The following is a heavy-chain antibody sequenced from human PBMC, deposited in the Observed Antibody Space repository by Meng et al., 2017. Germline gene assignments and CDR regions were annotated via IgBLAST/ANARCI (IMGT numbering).Heavy chain of an antibody. CDR1: GFTFSRYW. V-gene: IGHV3-73*01. CDR3: TRHWTMVRGVIRGGYYYYGMDV. J-gene: IGHJ6*02. D-gene: IGHD3-10*01. CDR2: IRSKANSYAT. Sequence: GGSLRLSCAASGFTFSRYWMYWVRQASGKGLEWVGRIRSKANSYATAYAASVKGRFTISRDDSKNTAYLQMNSLKTEDTAVYYCTRHWTMVRGVIRGGYYYYGMDVWGQGTTVTVSS.